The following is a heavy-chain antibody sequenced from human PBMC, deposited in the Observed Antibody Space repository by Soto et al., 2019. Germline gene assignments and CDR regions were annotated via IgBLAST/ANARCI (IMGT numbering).Heavy chain of an antibody. D-gene: IGHD3-16*01. CDR1: GGTFSSYA. Sequence: QVQLVQSGAEVKKPGSSVKVSCKASGGTFSSYAISWVRQAPGQGLEWMGGIIPNFGTANYAQKYQGRVTITADESTSTAYMEMSSLRSEDTAVYYCARGSKGGLPNPNYYYYYGMDVWGQGATVTVSS. CDR2: IIPNFGTA. V-gene: IGHV1-69*01. CDR3: ARGSKGGLPNPNYYYYYGMDV. J-gene: IGHJ6*02.